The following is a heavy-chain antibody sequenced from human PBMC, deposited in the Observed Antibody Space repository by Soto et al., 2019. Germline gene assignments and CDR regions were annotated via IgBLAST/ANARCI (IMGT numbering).Heavy chain of an antibody. J-gene: IGHJ5*02. CDR2: IIPIFGTA. Sequence: QVQLVQSGAEVKKPGSSVKVSCKASGGTFSSYAISWVRQAPGQGLGWMGGIIPIFGTANYAQKFQGRVTITADESTSTAYMELSSLRSEDTAVYYCARDSMGYSYGLVGWFDPWGQGTLVTVSS. CDR1: GGTFSSYA. CDR3: ARDSMGYSYGLVGWFDP. V-gene: IGHV1-69*12. D-gene: IGHD5-18*01.